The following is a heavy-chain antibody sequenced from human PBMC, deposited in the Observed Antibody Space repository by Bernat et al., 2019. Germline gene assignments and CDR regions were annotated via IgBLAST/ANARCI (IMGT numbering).Heavy chain of an antibody. Sequence: EVQLVESGGGLVQPGGSLRLSCSASGFSFSNYVMHWVRQAPGKGLEYVSNILNNGGSQYYAESVKGRFAISRDNSKDTLYLQMSSLRAEDTAVYYCVRDRDGGWSFDPWGQGTLVTVSS. V-gene: IGHV3-64D*06. CDR1: GFSFSNYV. J-gene: IGHJ5*02. D-gene: IGHD6-19*01. CDR3: VRDRDGGWSFDP. CDR2: ILNNGGSQ.